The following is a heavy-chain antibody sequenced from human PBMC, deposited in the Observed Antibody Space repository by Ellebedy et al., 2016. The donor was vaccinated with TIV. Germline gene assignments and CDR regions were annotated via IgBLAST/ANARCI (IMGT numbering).Heavy chain of an antibody. D-gene: IGHD2-21*01. Sequence: GESLKISXAASRFIFTSQAVSWVRQAPGKGLEWVSAIRNTGDDTYYADSVKGRFTISRDNSQNTLYLQMNSLRAEDTAIYYCATLSYCGDDCFLGSWGQGTLVTVSS. J-gene: IGHJ5*02. CDR1: RFIFTSQA. CDR2: IRNTGDDT. CDR3: ATLSYCGDDCFLGS. V-gene: IGHV3-23*01.